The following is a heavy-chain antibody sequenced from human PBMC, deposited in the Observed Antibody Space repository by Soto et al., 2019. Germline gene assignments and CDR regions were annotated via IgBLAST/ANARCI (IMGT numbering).Heavy chain of an antibody. CDR3: ARGGSSDWQVVLDM. D-gene: IGHD6-19*01. CDR1: GGSFDTYY. Sequence: SESLSLTCVVCGGSFDTYYWNWIRQSPGKGLEWIGESNHRGSNNYSPSLKSRVTISLDTSKNQFSLKLTSVTAADTAVYYCARGGSSDWQVVLDMWGQGTMVTVS. V-gene: IGHV4-34*01. CDR2: SNHRGSN. J-gene: IGHJ3*02.